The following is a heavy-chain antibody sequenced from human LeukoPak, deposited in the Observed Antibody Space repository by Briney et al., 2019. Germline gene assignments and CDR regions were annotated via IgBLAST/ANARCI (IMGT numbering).Heavy chain of an antibody. V-gene: IGHV4-34*01. D-gene: IGHD2-2*02. CDR2: INHSGST. Sequence: SETLSLTCAVYGGSFSGYYWSWIRWPPGKGLEWIGEINHSGSTNYNPSLKSRVTISVDTSKNQFSLKLSSVTAADTAVYYCARGHCSSTSCYRWYYYYYMDVWGKGTTVTVSS. J-gene: IGHJ6*03. CDR3: ARGHCSSTSCYRWYYYYYMDV. CDR1: GGSFSGYY.